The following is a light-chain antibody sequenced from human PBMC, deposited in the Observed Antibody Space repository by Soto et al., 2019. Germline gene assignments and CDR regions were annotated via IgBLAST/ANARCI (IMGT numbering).Light chain of an antibody. CDR1: QDISNY. V-gene: IGKV1-33*01. J-gene: IGKJ4*01. CDR3: QQYDNLLALT. Sequence: DIQMTQSPSSLSASVGDRVTITCQASQDISNYLNWYQQKPGKAPKLLIYDASNLETGVPSRFSGSGSGTDFTFTISSLQPEDIATYYCQQYDNLLALTFGGGTMVEIK. CDR2: DAS.